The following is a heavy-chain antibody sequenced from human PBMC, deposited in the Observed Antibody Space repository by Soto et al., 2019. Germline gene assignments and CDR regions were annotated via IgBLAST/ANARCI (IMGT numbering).Heavy chain of an antibody. CDR2: INHSGST. V-gene: IGHV4-34*01. J-gene: IGHJ4*02. CDR3: ARGRDYYDSSLDFDY. CDR1: GGSFSGYY. D-gene: IGHD3-22*01. Sequence: QSLTCAVYGGSFSGYYWSWIRQPPGKGLEWIGEINHSGSTNYNPSLKSRVTISVDTSKNQFSLKLSSVTAADTAVYYCARGRDYYDSSLDFDYWGQGTLVTVSS.